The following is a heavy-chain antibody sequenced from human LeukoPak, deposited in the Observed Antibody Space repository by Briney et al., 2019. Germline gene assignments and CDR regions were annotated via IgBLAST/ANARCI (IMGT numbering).Heavy chain of an antibody. CDR1: GGTFSSYA. CDR2: IIPIFGTA. D-gene: IGHD3-3*01. Sequence: SVKVSCKASGGTFSSYANSWVRQAPGQGLEWMGGIIPIFGTANYAQKFQGRVTITADESTSTAYMELSSLRSEDTAVYYCASSNTANDFWSGPTIDYWGQGTLVTVSS. V-gene: IGHV1-69*13. CDR3: ASSNTANDFWSGPTIDY. J-gene: IGHJ4*02.